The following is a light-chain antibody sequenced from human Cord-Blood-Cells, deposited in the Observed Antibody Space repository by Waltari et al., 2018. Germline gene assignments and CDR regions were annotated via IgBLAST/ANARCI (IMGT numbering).Light chain of an antibody. CDR3: QQYYSTPYT. CDR1: QSVLNSSNNKTY. J-gene: IGKJ2*01. V-gene: IGKV4-1*01. CDR2: WAS. Sequence: DIVMTQSPDSLAVSLGERATINCQSSQSVLNSSNNKTYLAWYQQKPGQPPKLLIYWASTRESGVPDRFSGSGSGTDFTLTISSLQAEDVAVYYCQQYYSTPYTFGQGTKLEIK.